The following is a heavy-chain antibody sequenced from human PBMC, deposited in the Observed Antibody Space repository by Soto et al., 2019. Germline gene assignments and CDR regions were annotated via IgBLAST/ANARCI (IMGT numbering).Heavy chain of an antibody. J-gene: IGHJ6*02. V-gene: IGHV1-2*04. CDR3: ARDRLVGATTYYYYGMDV. Sequence: GASVKVSCKASGYTFTGYYMHCVRQAPGQVLEWMGWINPNSGGTNYAQKFQGWVTMTRDTSISTAYMELSRLRSDDTAVYYCARDRLVGATTYYYYGMDVWGQGTTVTVSS. CDR2: INPNSGGT. D-gene: IGHD1-26*01. CDR1: GYTFTGYY.